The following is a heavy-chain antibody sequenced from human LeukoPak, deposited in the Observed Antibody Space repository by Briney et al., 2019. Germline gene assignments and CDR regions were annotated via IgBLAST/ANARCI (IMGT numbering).Heavy chain of an antibody. CDR1: GASISSYY. CDR2: IYYTGTT. D-gene: IGHD3-10*01. J-gene: IGHJ4*02. Sequence: SETLSLTCTVSGASISSYYWSWIRQPPGKGLEWIGYIYYTGTTYHNPSLKSRLSMSMDTSKSQFSLKLSPVTAADTAMYYCARGSIVGGSGSKYNFDYWGQGILVTVSS. CDR3: ARGSIVGGSGSKYNFDY. V-gene: IGHV4-59*01.